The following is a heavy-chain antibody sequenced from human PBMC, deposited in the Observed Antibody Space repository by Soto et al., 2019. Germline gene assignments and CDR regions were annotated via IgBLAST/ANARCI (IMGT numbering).Heavy chain of an antibody. CDR1: GGSFSGYY. CDR2: INQSGST. Sequence: TLTLTCAVYGGSFSGYYWSWIRQPPGKGLEWIGEINQSGSTNYNPSRESRVTISVDTSKNQFSLKLSSVTAADTAVYYCARAGSSSWYLIFDIWGQGTMVTVSS. J-gene: IGHJ3*02. CDR3: ARAGSSSWYLIFDI. D-gene: IGHD6-13*01. V-gene: IGHV4-34*01.